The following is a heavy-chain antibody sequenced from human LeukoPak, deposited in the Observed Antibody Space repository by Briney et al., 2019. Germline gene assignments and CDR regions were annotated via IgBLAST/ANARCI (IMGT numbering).Heavy chain of an antibody. Sequence: GGSLRLSCAASGFTFSSYGMHWVRQAPGKGLEWVAFIRYDGSNKFYADSVKGRFTISRDNSKNTLYLQMNSLRSEDTAVYYCAKGPNWNYDPRVYIDYWGQGTLVTVSS. CDR1: GFTFSSYG. J-gene: IGHJ4*02. V-gene: IGHV3-30*02. D-gene: IGHD1-7*01. CDR2: IRYDGSNK. CDR3: AKGPNWNYDPRVYIDY.